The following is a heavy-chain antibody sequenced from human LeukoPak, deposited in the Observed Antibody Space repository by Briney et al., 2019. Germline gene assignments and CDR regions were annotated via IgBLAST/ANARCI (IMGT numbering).Heavy chain of an antibody. J-gene: IGHJ6*04. V-gene: IGHV1-18*01. CDR1: GGTFSSYA. CDR2: ISAYNGNT. Sequence: GASVKVSCKASGGTFSSYAISWVRQAPGQGLEWMGWISAYNGNTNYAQKLQGRVTMTTDTSTSTAYMELSSLRSEDTAVYYCAREGGDFVWSVWGKGTTVTVSS. D-gene: IGHD2-21*01. CDR3: AREGGDFVWSV.